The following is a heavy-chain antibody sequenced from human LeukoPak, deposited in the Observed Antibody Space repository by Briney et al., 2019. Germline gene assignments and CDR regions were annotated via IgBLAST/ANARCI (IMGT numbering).Heavy chain of an antibody. J-gene: IGHJ3*02. V-gene: IGHV3-33*01. CDR2: IPNDGSYK. Sequence: GGSLRLSCAASGLTFSSYGMHWVRQAPGRGLEWVAVIPNDGSYKYYADSVKGRLTISRDNAKNTLYLQMNSLRVEDTAVYYCARDDDKPDNGFDIWGQGTLVTVSS. CDR1: GLTFSSYG. CDR3: ARDDDKPDNGFDI. D-gene: IGHD1-1*01.